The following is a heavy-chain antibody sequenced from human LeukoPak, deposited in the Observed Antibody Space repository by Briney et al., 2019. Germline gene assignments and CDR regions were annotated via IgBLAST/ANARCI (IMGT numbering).Heavy chain of an antibody. Sequence: ASVKVSCKASGYTFTSYDINWVRQATGQGLEWMGWMNPNSGNTGYAQKFQGRVTMTRKTSISTAYMERSSLRAEDTAVYYCARAERWLQQADTNKRYYFDYWGQGTLVTVSS. J-gene: IGHJ4*02. CDR2: MNPNSGNT. CDR1: GYTFTSYD. D-gene: IGHD5-24*01. CDR3: ARAERWLQQADTNKRYYFDY. V-gene: IGHV1-8*01.